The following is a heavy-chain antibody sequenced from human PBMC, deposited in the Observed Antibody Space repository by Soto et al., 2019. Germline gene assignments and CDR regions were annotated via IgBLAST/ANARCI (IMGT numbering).Heavy chain of an antibody. J-gene: IGHJ5*02. CDR1: GGAMSTYY. CDR2: IYSSGST. V-gene: IGHV4-59*01. D-gene: IGHD6-19*01. Sequence: QVQLQESGPGLVKPSETLSLTCTASGGAMSTYYWNWIRQAPGQGLEWIGYIYSSGSTNYNPSLKSRVIISIDTSKNQLSLNLNSVTAADTAVYFCASEFGGWPAVSCGQVTLVTDSS. CDR3: ASEFGGWPAVS.